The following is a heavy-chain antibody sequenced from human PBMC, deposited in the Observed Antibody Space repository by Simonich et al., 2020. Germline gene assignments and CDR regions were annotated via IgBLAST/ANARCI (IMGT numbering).Heavy chain of an antibody. CDR1: GYTFTGYY. CDR2: INPTSGGT. Sequence: QVQLVQSGAEVKKTGASVKVSCKASGYTFTGYYMHGVRQAPGQGLEWMERINPTSGGTNYAQKFKGRVTMTRDTSISTAYMELSRLRSDDTAVYYCASGWDWGFSHMSDYWGQGTLVTVSS. V-gene: IGHV1-2*06. CDR3: ASGWDWGFSHMSDY. J-gene: IGHJ4*02. D-gene: IGHD7-27*01.